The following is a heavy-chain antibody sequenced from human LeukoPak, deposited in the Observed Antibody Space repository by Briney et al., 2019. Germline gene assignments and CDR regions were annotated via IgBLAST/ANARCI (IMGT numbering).Heavy chain of an antibody. J-gene: IGHJ5*02. CDR2: IYTSGST. CDR3: SRGGRYNYNSVAYFDP. V-gene: IGHV4-4*07. CDR1: GGSISNYY. Sequence: PLETLSLTCTVSGGSISNYYWSWIRQPAGKGLEWIGRIYTSGSTSYNPSLKSRVTMSVDTSKNQFSLKLSSVTAADTAVYYCSRGGRYNYNSVAYFDPWGQGTLVTVSS. D-gene: IGHD1-1*01.